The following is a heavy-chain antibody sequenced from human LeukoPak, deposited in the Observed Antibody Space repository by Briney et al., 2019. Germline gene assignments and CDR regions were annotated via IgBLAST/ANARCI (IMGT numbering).Heavy chain of an antibody. D-gene: IGHD3-22*01. CDR3: ARGRALYGVVVIRASYFDY. Sequence: SKTLSLTCAVYGGSFSGYYWSWIRQPPGKGLEWIGEINHSGSTNYNPSLKSRVTISVDTSKNQFYLKLSSVTAADTAVYYCARGRALYGVVVIRASYFDYWGQGTLVTVSS. J-gene: IGHJ4*02. CDR1: GGSFSGYY. V-gene: IGHV4-34*01. CDR2: INHSGST.